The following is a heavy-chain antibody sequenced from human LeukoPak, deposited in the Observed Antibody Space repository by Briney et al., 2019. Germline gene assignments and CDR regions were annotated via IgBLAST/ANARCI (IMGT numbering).Heavy chain of an antibody. Sequence: GGSLRLSCAASGFTFSSYSMNWVRRAPGKGLEWVSFISSSSSYIYYADSVKGRFTISRDNAKNSLYLQMNSLRAEDTAVYYCAREKRPENDFWSGYPFDYWGQGILVTVSS. CDR2: ISSSSSYI. J-gene: IGHJ4*02. CDR1: GFTFSSYS. V-gene: IGHV3-21*01. D-gene: IGHD3-3*01. CDR3: AREKRPENDFWSGYPFDY.